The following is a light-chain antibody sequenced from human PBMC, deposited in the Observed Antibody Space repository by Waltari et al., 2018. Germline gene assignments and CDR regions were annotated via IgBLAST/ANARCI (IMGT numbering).Light chain of an antibody. V-gene: IGLV2-14*03. Sequence: QSALTQPASVSGSPGQSITIPCPGTTSDVGGYTYVSWYQQHPGKAPKLMIYDVSNRPSGVSNRFSGSKSGNTASLTISGLQAEDEADYYCSSYTSSSTPHVVFGGGTKLTVL. J-gene: IGLJ2*01. CDR3: SSYTSSSTPHVV. CDR2: DVS. CDR1: TSDVGGYTY.